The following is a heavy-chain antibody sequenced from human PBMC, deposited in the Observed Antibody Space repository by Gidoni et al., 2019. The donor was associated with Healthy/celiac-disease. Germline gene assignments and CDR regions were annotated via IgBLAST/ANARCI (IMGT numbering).Heavy chain of an antibody. Sequence: QVQLVESGGGVVQPGRSLRLSCAASGFTFSSSGMHWVRQAPGKGLEWVAVISYDGSNKYYADSVKGRFTISRDNSKNTLYLQMNSLRAEDTAVYYCAKGQREYYGSGSYQIPGYWGQGTLVTVSS. J-gene: IGHJ4*02. V-gene: IGHV3-30*18. CDR2: ISYDGSNK. CDR3: AKGQREYYGSGSYQIPGY. CDR1: GFTFSSSG. D-gene: IGHD3-10*01.